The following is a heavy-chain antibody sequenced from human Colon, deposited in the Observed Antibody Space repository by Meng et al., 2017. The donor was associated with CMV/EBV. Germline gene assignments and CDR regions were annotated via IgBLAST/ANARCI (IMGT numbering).Heavy chain of an antibody. CDR2: IYYSGST. J-gene: IGHJ4*02. D-gene: IGHD3-16*01. CDR1: GGSISRSSYY. CDR3: ARSGGVSPRRTYFDY. V-gene: IGHV4-39*07. Sequence: GSLRLSCSVSGGSISRSSYYWDWIRQPPGKGLEWIGSIYYSGSTYYNPSLKSRVTISVDTSKNQFSLNLGSVTAADTAVYYCARSGGVSPRRTYFDYWGQGTLVTVSS.